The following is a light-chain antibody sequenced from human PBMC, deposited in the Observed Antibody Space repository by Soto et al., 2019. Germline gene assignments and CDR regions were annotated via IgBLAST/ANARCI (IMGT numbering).Light chain of an antibody. CDR3: QQYYSLPPP. V-gene: IGKV4-1*01. J-gene: IGKJ4*01. Sequence: DLELTQSLYALSVSLGERATINCKSSQSVLYSSTNKNYLAWYQQKEGQPPRLLIYWAFTRESGVPDRFSGSGSGTDFTLTISSLQAEDVAVYYCQQYYSLPPPFGGGTKADIK. CDR2: WAF. CDR1: QSVLYSSTNKNY.